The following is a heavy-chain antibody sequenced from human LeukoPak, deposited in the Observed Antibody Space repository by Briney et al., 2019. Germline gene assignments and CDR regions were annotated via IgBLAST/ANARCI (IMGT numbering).Heavy chain of an antibody. J-gene: IGHJ4*02. CDR1: GYTFTGYY. CDR3: ARATPGGLHGYSFDY. CDR2: INPNSGGT. D-gene: IGHD5-24*01. Sequence: ASVKVSCKASGYTFTGYYMHWVRQAPGQGLEWMGWINPNSGGTNYAQKFQGRVTMTRDTSISTAYMELTSLRSGDTAVYYCARATPGGLHGYSFDYWGQGTVATVYS. V-gene: IGHV1-2*02.